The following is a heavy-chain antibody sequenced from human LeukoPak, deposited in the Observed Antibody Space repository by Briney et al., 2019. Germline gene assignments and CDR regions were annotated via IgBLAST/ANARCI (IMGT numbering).Heavy chain of an antibody. Sequence: SETLSLTCAVYGGSFSDYYWSWIRQPPGKGLEWIGSIYYSGSTYYNPSLKSRVTISVDTSKNQFSLKLSSVTAADTAVYYCARRIRGYSYGHDYWGQGTLVTVSS. CDR2: IYYSGST. V-gene: IGHV4-34*01. D-gene: IGHD5-18*01. J-gene: IGHJ4*02. CDR3: ARRIRGYSYGHDY. CDR1: GGSFSDYY.